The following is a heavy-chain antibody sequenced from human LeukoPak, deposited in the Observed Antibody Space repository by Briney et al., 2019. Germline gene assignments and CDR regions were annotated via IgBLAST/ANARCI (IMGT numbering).Heavy chain of an antibody. CDR1: GYTFTSYD. CDR3: ARVSRYCSSTSCSYYFDY. V-gene: IGHV1-8*01. J-gene: IGHJ4*02. CDR2: MNPDSGNT. D-gene: IGHD2-2*01. Sequence: ASVKVSCKASGYTFTSYDINWVRQATGQGLEWMGWMNPDSGNTGYAQKFQGRVTITRNTSISTAYMELSSLRSEDTAVYYCARVSRYCSSTSCSYYFDYWGQGTLVTVSS.